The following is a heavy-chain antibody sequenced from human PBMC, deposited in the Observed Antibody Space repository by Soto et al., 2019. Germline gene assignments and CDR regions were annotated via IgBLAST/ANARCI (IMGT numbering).Heavy chain of an antibody. D-gene: IGHD4-17*01. J-gene: IGHJ6*02. CDR2: ISSSSSYI. Sequence: GSLRLSCAASGSTLSSYSMNWVRQAPGKGLEWVSSISSSSSYIYYADSVKGRFTISRDNAKNSLYLQINSLRAEDTAVYYCGRGLRNYYGMDVWGQGTTVTVSS. V-gene: IGHV3-21*01. CDR3: GRGLRNYYGMDV. CDR1: GSTLSSYS.